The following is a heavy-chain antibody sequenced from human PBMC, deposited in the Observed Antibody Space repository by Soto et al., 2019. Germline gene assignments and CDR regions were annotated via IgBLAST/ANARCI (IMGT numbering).Heavy chain of an antibody. V-gene: IGHV3-11*01. CDR2: ISSSGSTI. J-gene: IGHJ6*02. CDR1: GFTFSDYY. D-gene: IGHD4-17*01. CDR3: ARDEGDGDYGPPYDYYYYGMDV. Sequence: GGSLRLSCAASGFTFSDYYMSWIRQAPGKGLEWVSYISSSGSTIYYADSVKGRFTISRDNAKNSLYLQMNSLRAEDTAVYYCARDEGDGDYGPPYDYYYYGMDVWGQGTAVTVSS.